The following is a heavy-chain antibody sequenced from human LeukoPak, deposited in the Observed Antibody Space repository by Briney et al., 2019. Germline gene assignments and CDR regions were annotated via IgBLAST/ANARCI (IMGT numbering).Heavy chain of an antibody. V-gene: IGHV3-7*01. CDR1: GFTSTTAW. CDR2: IRQDGSDK. J-gene: IGHJ3*01. Sequence: GGSLTLSCAISGFTSTTAWMTWVRQAPGKGLEWVADIRQDGSDKYYVDSVKGRFIISRDNAKKSVSLHMNNLRVEDTAVYYCVVYKYVLSWSAFDFWGRGTMVTVSS. CDR3: VVYKYVLSWSAFDF. D-gene: IGHD6-13*01.